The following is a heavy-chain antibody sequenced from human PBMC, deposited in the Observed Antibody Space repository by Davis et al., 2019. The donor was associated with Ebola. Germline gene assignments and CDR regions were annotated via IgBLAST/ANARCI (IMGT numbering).Heavy chain of an antibody. CDR2: ISGSGGSS. V-gene: IGHV3-23*01. J-gene: IGHJ4*02. D-gene: IGHD3-16*01. Sequence: GESLKISCAASGFTFSSYAMSWVRQAPGKGLEWVSAISGSGGSSYYAAAVKSRFTISRDNSKNTLYLQMNSLRAEDTAVYYCAKLAYDYIWGSNDPHFDYWGQGTLVTVSS. CDR1: GFTFSSYA. CDR3: AKLAYDYIWGSNDPHFDY.